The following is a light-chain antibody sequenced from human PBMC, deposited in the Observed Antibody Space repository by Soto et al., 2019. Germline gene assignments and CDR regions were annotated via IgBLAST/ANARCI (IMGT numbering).Light chain of an antibody. V-gene: IGKV1-17*03. CDR2: GTS. J-gene: IGKJ4*01. CDR3: RQHGGFPFT. CDR1: QGIGSF. Sequence: DIQMTQSPSAMSASVGDRVTITCRASQGIGSFFTWFQQKPGKVPKRLIYGTSNLQNGVPERFSGTGSRKEVTLTSNVLQLEDFEPYIWRQHGGFPFTFGGGTTV.